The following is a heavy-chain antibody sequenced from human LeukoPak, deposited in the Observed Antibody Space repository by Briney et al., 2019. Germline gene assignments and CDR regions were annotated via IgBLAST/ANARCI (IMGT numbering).Heavy chain of an antibody. Sequence: ASVKVSCKASGYTFTSYYMHWVRQAPGQGLEWMGIINPSGGSTSYAQKFQGRVTVTRDTSTSTVYVELSSLRSEDTAVYYCAGTTYSSGSFDYWGQGTLVTVSS. V-gene: IGHV1-46*01. J-gene: IGHJ4*02. D-gene: IGHD6-19*01. CDR3: AGTTYSSGSFDY. CDR2: INPSGGST. CDR1: GYTFTSYY.